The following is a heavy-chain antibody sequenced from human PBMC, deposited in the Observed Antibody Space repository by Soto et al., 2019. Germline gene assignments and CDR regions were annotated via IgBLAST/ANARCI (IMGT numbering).Heavy chain of an antibody. J-gene: IGHJ5*02. V-gene: IGHV1-69*04. D-gene: IGHD6-19*01. Sequence: SVKVSCKDSGGTFSSYTIRWLRQAPGQGLEWMGRIIPILGIANYAQKFQGRVTITADKSTSTAYMELSSLRSEDTAVYCCAREGWQPLGWFDPWGQGTLVTVSS. CDR3: AREGWQPLGWFDP. CDR2: IIPILGIA. CDR1: GGTFSSYT.